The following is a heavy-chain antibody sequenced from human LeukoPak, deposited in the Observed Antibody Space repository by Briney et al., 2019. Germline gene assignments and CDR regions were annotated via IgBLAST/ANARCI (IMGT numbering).Heavy chain of an antibody. J-gene: IGHJ4*02. V-gene: IGHV3-21*01. D-gene: IGHD4-17*01. CDR1: GFTFSSYI. CDR3: ARDVQGGYGDSDDY. CDR2: ISSSNSYI. Sequence: GGSLRLSCAASGFTFSSYIINWVRQAPGKGLEWVSSISSSNSYIYYADSVKGRFTISRDNAKNSLYLQMNSLRAEDTAVYYCARDVQGGYGDSDDYWGQGTLVTVSS.